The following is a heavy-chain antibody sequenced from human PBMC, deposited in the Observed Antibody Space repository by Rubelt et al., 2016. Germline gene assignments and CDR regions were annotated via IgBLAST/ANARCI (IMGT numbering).Heavy chain of an antibody. V-gene: IGHV4-34*01. CDR2: INHSGST. J-gene: IGHJ4*02. CDR1: GGSFSGYY. CDR3: ARQWPGAEAAFDY. D-gene: IGHD6-19*01. Sequence: QVQLQQWGAGLLKPSETLSLTCAVYGGSFSGYYWSWIRQPPGKGLEWIGEINHSGSTNYNPSLKSRVTISVDTSKNQFSLKLSSVTAADTAVYYCARQWPGAEAAFDYWGQGTLVTVSS.